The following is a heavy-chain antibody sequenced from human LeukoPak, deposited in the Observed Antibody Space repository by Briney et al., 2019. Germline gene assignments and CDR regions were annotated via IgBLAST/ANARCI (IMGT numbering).Heavy chain of an antibody. CDR1: GGAFSSYA. J-gene: IGHJ4*02. CDR3: ARDLSIAVAGRWDFDY. Sequence: GASVKVSCKASGGAFSSYAISWVRQAPGQGLEWMVRIIPIFGTANYAQKFQGRVTITTDGSTSTAYMELSSLRSEDTAVYYCARDLSIAVAGRWDFDYWGQGTLVTVSS. V-gene: IGHV1-69*05. D-gene: IGHD6-19*01. CDR2: IIPIFGTA.